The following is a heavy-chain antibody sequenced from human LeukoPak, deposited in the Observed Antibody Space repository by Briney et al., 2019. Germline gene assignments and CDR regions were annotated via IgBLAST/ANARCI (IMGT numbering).Heavy chain of an antibody. V-gene: IGHV3-30*04. J-gene: IGHJ4*02. Sequence: GGSLRLSCAASGFTFSSYAMHWVRQAPGKGLEWVAVISYDGSNKYYADSVKGRFTISRDNSKNTLYLQMNSLRAEDTAVYYCARDGVYYDSSGYPPTYFDYWGQGTLVTVSS. CDR2: ISYDGSNK. D-gene: IGHD3-22*01. CDR3: ARDGVYYDSSGYPPTYFDY. CDR1: GFTFSSYA.